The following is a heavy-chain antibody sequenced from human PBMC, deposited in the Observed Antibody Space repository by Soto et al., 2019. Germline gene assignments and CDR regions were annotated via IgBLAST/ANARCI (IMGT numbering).Heavy chain of an antibody. Sequence: WGWIRQAPGKGLEWIGNVYQSGTTRLNPSLKSRVSIFVDRSKNQFSLELNSATAADRAVYYCARQPESTSYFDYWGQGILVTVSS. V-gene: IGHV4-39*01. CDR3: ARQPESTSYFDY. D-gene: IGHD2-2*01. J-gene: IGHJ4*02. CDR2: VYQSGTT.